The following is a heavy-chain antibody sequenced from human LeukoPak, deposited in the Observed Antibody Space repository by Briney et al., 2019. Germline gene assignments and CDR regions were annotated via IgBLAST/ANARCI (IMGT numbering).Heavy chain of an antibody. CDR1: GFTFHNDS. Sequence: GGSLRLSCAASGFTFHNDSMHWVRQASGKGLEYVSSISSIGDRTYYANSVKGRFTISRDNSKNTLYLQMGSLRAEDMAVYYCAKDLGSYYYDSSGYPIDYWGQGTLVTVSS. CDR2: ISSIGDRT. CDR3: AKDLGSYYYDSSGYPIDY. V-gene: IGHV3-64*01. J-gene: IGHJ4*02. D-gene: IGHD3-22*01.